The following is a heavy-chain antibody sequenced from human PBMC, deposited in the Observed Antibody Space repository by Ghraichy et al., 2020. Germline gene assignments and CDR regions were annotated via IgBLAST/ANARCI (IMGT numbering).Heavy chain of an antibody. CDR3: ARGGYYGSGSYYTGY. D-gene: IGHD3-10*01. V-gene: IGHV3-33*01. CDR1: GFTFSSYG. CDR2: IWYDGSNK. Sequence: GESLNISCAASGFTFSSYGMHWVRQAPGKGLEWVAVIWYDGSNKYYADSVKGRFTISRDNSKNTLYLQMNSLRAEDTAVYYCARGGYYGSGSYYTGYWGQGTLGTVSS. J-gene: IGHJ4*02.